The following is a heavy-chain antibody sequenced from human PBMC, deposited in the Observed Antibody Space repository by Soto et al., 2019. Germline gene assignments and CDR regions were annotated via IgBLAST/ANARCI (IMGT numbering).Heavy chain of an antibody. J-gene: IGHJ5*02. Sequence: SETLSLTCTVSGGSISSSSYYWGWIRQHPGKGLEWIGYIYYSGSTYYNPSLKSRVTISVDTSKNQFSLKLSSVTAADTAVYYCARVTYYDPGWFDPWGQGTLVTVSS. CDR3: ARVTYYDPGWFDP. CDR1: GGSISSSSYY. V-gene: IGHV4-61*05. D-gene: IGHD3-22*01. CDR2: IYYSGST.